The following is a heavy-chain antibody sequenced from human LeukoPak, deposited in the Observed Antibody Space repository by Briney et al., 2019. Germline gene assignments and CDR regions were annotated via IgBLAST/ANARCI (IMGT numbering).Heavy chain of an antibody. CDR1: GFSLSNHW. CDR2: INVDGSEK. V-gene: IGHV3-7*01. J-gene: IGHJ6*02. CDR3: ARGHYGLDV. Sequence: PGGSLRLSCAASGFSLSNHWVTWVRQAPGKGPEWVAHINVDGSEKDFLDPVRGRFTISRDNSKNSVYLQMNTLRVEDTAVYHCARGHYGLDVWGQGTTVTVSS.